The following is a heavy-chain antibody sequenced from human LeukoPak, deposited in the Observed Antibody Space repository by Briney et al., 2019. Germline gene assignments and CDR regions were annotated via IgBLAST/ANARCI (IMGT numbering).Heavy chain of an antibody. CDR3: ARADMVVAATYFFDY. CDR1: GYTFTSYA. Sequence: ASVKVSWKASGYTFTSYAMHWVRQAPGQRLEWMGWINAGNGNTKYSQKFQGRVTITRDTSASTAYMELSSLRSEDTAVYYCARADMVVAATYFFDYWGQGTLVTVSS. V-gene: IGHV1-3*01. CDR2: INAGNGNT. J-gene: IGHJ4*02. D-gene: IGHD2-15*01.